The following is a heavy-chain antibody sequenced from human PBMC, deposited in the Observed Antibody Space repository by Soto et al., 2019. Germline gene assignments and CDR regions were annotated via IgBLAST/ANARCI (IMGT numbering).Heavy chain of an antibody. CDR3: AKGRYYGSGTYYKPYYYYVVDV. D-gene: IGHD3-10*01. V-gene: IGHV3-23*01. CDR2: IGGRGGST. J-gene: IGHJ6*02. Sequence: GGSLRLSCAASEFSFSNYAMSWVRQAPRKGLEWVSAIGGRGGSTYYADSVKGRFTISSDNSKNKLYLQMNSLRAEDTAVYYCAKGRYYGSGTYYKPYYYYVVDVWGQGTTVTVSS. CDR1: EFSFSNYA.